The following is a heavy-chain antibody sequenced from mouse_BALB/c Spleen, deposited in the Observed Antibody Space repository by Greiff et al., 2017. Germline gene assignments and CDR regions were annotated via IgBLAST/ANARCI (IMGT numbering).Heavy chain of an antibody. CDR2: IWGDGST. J-gene: IGHJ4*01. Sequence: VKLQESGPGLVAPSQSLSITCTVSGFSLTGYGVNWVRQPPGKGLEWLGMIWGDGSTDYNSALKSRLSISKDNSKSQVFLKMNSLQTDDTARYYCARERYGNYVYYYAMDYWGQGTSVTVSS. V-gene: IGHV2-6-7*01. D-gene: IGHD2-10*02. CDR3: ARERYGNYVYYYAMDY. CDR1: GFSLTGYG.